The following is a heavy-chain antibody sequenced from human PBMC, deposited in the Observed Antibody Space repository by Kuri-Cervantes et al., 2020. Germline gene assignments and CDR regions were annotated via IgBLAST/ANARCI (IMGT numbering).Heavy chain of an antibody. V-gene: IGHV3-33*06. D-gene: IGHD3-22*01. CDR1: GFTFSSYG. J-gene: IGHJ4*02. CDR3: AKDRSVPKYYYDSSGYYGPNY. CDR2: IWYDGSNK. Sequence: GESLKISCAASGFTFSSYGMHWVRQAPGKGLEWVAVIWYDGSNKYYADSVKGRFTISRDNSKNTLYLQMNSLGAEDTAVYYCAKDRSVPKYYYDSSGYYGPNYWGQGTLVTVSS.